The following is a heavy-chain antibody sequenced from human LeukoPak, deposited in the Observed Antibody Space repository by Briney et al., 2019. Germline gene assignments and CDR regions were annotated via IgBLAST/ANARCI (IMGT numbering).Heavy chain of an antibody. Sequence: GRSLRLSCAASGFSFHTYGMHWVRQALGKGPKWVALMSYDGRDIYYADSVKGRFTTSRDNAKNTLYLQMNSLRTEDTAVYYCAKEHRVGASRGLDYWGQGTLVTVSS. D-gene: IGHD3-10*01. V-gene: IGHV3-30*18. J-gene: IGHJ4*02. CDR3: AKEHRVGASRGLDY. CDR1: GFSFHTYG. CDR2: MSYDGRDI.